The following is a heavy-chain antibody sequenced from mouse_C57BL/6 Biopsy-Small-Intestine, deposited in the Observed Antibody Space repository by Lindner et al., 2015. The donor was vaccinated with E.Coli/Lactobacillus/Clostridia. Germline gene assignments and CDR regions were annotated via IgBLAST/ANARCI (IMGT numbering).Heavy chain of an antibody. CDR3: ARDGAYGKGYSMDY. Sequence: VQLQESGPGLVKPSQSLSLTCTVTGYSITSGYDWHWIRHFPGNILEWVGYISYSGNTNYNPSLRSRISITRDASKNHFFLKLNSVTAEDTATYYCARDGAYGKGYSMDYWGQGTSVTVSS. V-gene: IGHV3-1*01. J-gene: IGHJ4*01. D-gene: IGHD2-1*01. CDR2: ISYSGNT. CDR1: GYSITSGYD.